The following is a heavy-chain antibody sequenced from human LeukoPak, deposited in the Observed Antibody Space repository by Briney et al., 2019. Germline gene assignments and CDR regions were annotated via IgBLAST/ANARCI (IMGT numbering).Heavy chain of an antibody. V-gene: IGHV4-4*09. CDR2: IYTSGST. Sequence: PSETLSLTCTVSGCYISSHYWSWLRQPPGKGLEWIGNIYTSGSTNYNPSPKSRVTISVDTSKNQFSLKLSSVTAADTAVYYCARHQGPAYSSGWNNWFDPWGQGTLVTVSS. J-gene: IGHJ5*02. D-gene: IGHD6-19*01. CDR3: ARHQGPAYSSGWNNWFDP. CDR1: GCYISSHY.